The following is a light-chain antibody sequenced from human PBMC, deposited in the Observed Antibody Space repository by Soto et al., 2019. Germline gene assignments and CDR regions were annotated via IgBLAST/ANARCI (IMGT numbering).Light chain of an antibody. CDR3: QQYGSSRT. CDR2: GAS. CDR1: QSVSSSY. V-gene: IGKV3-20*01. J-gene: IGKJ1*01. Sequence: EIVLTQSPGTLSVSPGDRATLSCRASQSVSSSYLAWYQQKPGQAPRLLIYGASSRATGIPDRFSGSGSGTDFTLTISRLEPEDFAVYYCQQYGSSRTFGQGTKV.